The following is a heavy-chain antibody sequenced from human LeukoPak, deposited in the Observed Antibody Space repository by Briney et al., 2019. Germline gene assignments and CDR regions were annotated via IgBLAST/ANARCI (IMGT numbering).Heavy chain of an antibody. CDR1: GYTFTSYG. CDR3: ARDHASGWPGGY. CDR2: INPSGGST. Sequence: ASVKVSCKASGYTFTSYGISWVRQAPGQGLEWMGIINPSGGSTSYAQKFQGRVTMTRDTSTSTVYMELSSLRSEDTAVYYCARDHASGWPGGYWGQGTLVTVSS. J-gene: IGHJ4*02. D-gene: IGHD6-19*01. V-gene: IGHV1-46*01.